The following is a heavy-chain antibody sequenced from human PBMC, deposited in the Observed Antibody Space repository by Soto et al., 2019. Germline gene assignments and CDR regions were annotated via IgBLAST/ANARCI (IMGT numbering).Heavy chain of an antibody. CDR2: ISSSSSYI. V-gene: IGHV3-21*01. CDR3: ARDLYYYASSGFKY. Sequence: EVQLEESGGGLVKPGGSLRLSCVASGLTINTYSMMWVRQAPGKGLEWVSSISSSSSYIYYADSVKGRFTISRDNAKNSRYLQMNSLRAEDTAVYYCARDLYYYASSGFKYWGQGTLVTVSS. J-gene: IGHJ4*02. D-gene: IGHD3-22*01. CDR1: GLTINTYS.